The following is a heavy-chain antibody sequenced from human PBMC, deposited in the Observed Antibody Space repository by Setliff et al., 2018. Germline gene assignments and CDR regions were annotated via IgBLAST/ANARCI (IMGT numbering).Heavy chain of an antibody. CDR1: GGSIAGGDYY. Sequence: LSLTCIVSGGSIAGGDYYWTWIREHPGKGLEWIGSINDSGSSYYNPSLKSRVTISLDTPKNQFFLRLRSVTPADTAVYFCARGTWGYFDYWGQGTLVTVS. CDR3: ARGTWGYFDY. V-gene: IGHV4-31*03. CDR2: INDSGSS. D-gene: IGHD3-16*01. J-gene: IGHJ4*02.